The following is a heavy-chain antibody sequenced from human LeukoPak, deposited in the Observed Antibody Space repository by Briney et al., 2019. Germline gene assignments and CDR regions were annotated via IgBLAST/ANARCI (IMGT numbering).Heavy chain of an antibody. J-gene: IGHJ3*02. CDR3: ARDPGASYAFDI. CDR2: ISSSSSYI. Sequence: PGGSLRLSCAASGFTFSSYSMNWVRQAPGKGLEWVSSISSSSSYIYYADSVKGRFTISRDNAKNSLYLQMNSLRAEDTAVYYCARDPGASYAFDIWGQGTMVTVSS. D-gene: IGHD1-26*01. V-gene: IGHV3-21*04. CDR1: GFTFSSYS.